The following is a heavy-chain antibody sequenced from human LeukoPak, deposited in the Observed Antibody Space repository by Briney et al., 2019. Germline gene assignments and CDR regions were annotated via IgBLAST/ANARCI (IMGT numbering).Heavy chain of an antibody. CDR1: GGSISSYY. CDR3: AISYGSGSYAFDI. V-gene: IGHV4-59*08. D-gene: IGHD3-10*01. J-gene: IGHJ3*02. CDR2: IYYSGST. Sequence: PSETLSLTCTVSGGSISSYYWSWIRQPPGKGLEWIGYIYYSGSTNYNPSLKSRVTISVDTSKNQFSLKLSSVTAADTVVYYCAISYGSGSYAFDIWGQGTMVTVSS.